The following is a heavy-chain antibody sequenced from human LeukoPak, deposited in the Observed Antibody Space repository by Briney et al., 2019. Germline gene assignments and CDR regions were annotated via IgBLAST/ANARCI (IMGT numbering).Heavy chain of an antibody. CDR1: GYTFIYYG. V-gene: IGHV1-18*01. Sequence: GASVKVSCKSSGYTFIYYGITWVRQAPGQGLEWMGWINAYNANTNYAQKLQGRVTMTTDTSTSTAYMELRSLRSDDTAVYYCARERSGWYFSNWGQGTPVIVSS. D-gene: IGHD6-19*01. CDR3: ARERSGWYFSN. CDR2: INAYNANT. J-gene: IGHJ4*02.